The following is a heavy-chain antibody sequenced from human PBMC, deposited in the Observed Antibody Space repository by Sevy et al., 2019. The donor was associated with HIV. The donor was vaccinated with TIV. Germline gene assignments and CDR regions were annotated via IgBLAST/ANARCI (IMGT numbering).Heavy chain of an antibody. J-gene: IGHJ3*01. CDR3: ARSKHFSGDYADYAFDV. V-gene: IGHV4-39*01. CDR1: GGSVSNPNYY. Sequence: SETLSLTCSVSGGSVSNPNYYWGWIRQPPGKGLEWIGSIYYSGATSYNPSLESRVTTSVDTSNNRFSLILTSVTAAETAVYYCARSKHFSGDYADYAFDVWGQGTMVTVSS. CDR2: IYYSGAT. D-gene: IGHD4-17*01.